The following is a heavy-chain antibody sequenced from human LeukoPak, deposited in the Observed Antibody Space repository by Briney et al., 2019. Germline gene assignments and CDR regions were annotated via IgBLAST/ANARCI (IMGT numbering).Heavy chain of an antibody. J-gene: IGHJ4*02. CDR3: TRYNNDHFDY. V-gene: IGHV3-33*01. CDR1: GFTFGGYG. D-gene: IGHD1-14*01. Sequence: GGSLRLSCAGSGFTFGGYGMHWFRQTPGKGLEWVAVIAYDGSRAFYADSVKGRFTISRDNSKNTMSAQMDDLRAEDTAVYYCTRYNNDHFDYWGQGTLVTVSS. CDR2: IAYDGSRA.